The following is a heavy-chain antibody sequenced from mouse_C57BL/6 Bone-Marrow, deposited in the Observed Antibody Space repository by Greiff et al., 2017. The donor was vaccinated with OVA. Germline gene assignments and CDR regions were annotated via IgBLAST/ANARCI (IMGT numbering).Heavy chain of an antibody. V-gene: IGHV5-17*01. J-gene: IGHJ1*03. Sequence: EVHLVESGGGLVKPGGSLKLSCAASGFTFSDYGMHWVRQAPEKGLEWVAYISSGSSTIYYADTVKGRFTISRDNAKNTLCLQMTSLRSEDTAMYYCARGGIYYYGLDVWGTGTTVTVSS. D-gene: IGHD1-1*01. CDR2: ISSGSSTI. CDR3: ARGGIYYYGLDV. CDR1: GFTFSDYG.